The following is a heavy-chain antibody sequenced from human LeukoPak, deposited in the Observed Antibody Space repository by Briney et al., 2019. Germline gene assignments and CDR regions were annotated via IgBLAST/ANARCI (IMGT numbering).Heavy chain of an antibody. CDR1: GGSFSTYS. CDR3: ARHVDMTTVNYYYLDV. V-gene: IGHV4-34*01. D-gene: IGHD4-11*01. CDR2: INYSGNT. Sequence: PSETLSLTCAVYGGSFSTYSWSWIRQPPGKGLEWIGDINYSGNTNYNPSFKSRVIASIDTSKDQFSLKLNSVTAGGTAVYYCARHVDMTTVNYYYLDVWGKGTTVTVSS. J-gene: IGHJ6*03.